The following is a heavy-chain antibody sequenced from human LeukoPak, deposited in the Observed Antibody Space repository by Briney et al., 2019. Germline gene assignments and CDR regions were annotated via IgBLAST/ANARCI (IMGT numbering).Heavy chain of an antibody. CDR3: ARGGDDYGDSRALDY. D-gene: IGHD4-17*01. CDR1: GHTFTSYG. J-gene: IGHJ4*02. V-gene: IGHV1-18*01. CDR2: ISAYNGNT. Sequence: ASVKVSCKASGHTFTSYGISWVRQAPGQGLEWIGWISAYNGNTNYAQKLQGRVTMTTDTSTSTAYMELRSLRSDDTAVYYCARGGDDYGDSRALDYWGQGTLVTASS.